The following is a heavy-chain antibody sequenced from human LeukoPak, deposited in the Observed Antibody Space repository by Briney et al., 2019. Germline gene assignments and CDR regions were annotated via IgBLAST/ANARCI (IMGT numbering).Heavy chain of an antibody. CDR2: ISGSGGST. V-gene: IGHV3-23*01. CDR1: GFTFSSYA. D-gene: IGHD3-22*01. CDR3: AKPPPDYDSSGYYFDY. Sequence: GGSLRLSCAASGFTFSSYAMSWVRRAPGKGLEWVSAISGSGGSTYYADSVKGRFTISRDNSKNTLYLQMNSLRAEDTAVYYCAKPPPDYDSSGYYFDYWGQGTLVTVSS. J-gene: IGHJ4*02.